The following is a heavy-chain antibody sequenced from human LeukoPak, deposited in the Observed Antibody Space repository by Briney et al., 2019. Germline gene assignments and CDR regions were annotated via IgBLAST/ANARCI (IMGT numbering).Heavy chain of an antibody. CDR2: ISGSGGST. CDR3: AKSQEDIVVVVAATSFDY. CDR1: GFTFSSYA. Sequence: GGSLRLSCAASGFTFSSYAMSWVRQAPGKGLEWVSAISGSGGSTYYADSVKGRFTISRDNAKNSLYLQMNSLRAEDTAVYYCAKSQEDIVVVVAATSFDYWGQGTLVTVSS. V-gene: IGHV3-23*01. D-gene: IGHD2-15*01. J-gene: IGHJ4*02.